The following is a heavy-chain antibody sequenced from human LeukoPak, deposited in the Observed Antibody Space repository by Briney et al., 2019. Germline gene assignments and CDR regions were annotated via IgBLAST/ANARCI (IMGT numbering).Heavy chain of an antibody. D-gene: IGHD6-13*01. CDR2: IIPIFGTA. CDR3: ARGGTSPYSSSWYSDNKLYYYYYMDV. J-gene: IGHJ6*03. CDR1: GGTFSSYA. Sequence: SVKVSRKASGGTFSSYAISWVRQAPGQGLEWMGGIIPIFGTANYAQKFQGRVTITADKSTSTAYMELCSLRSEDTAVYYCARGGTSPYSSSWYSDNKLYYYYYMDVWGKGTTVTVSS. V-gene: IGHV1-69*06.